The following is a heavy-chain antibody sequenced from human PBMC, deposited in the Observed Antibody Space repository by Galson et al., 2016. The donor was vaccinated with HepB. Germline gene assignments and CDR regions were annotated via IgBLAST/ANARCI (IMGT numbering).Heavy chain of an antibody. V-gene: IGHV5-51*01. Sequence: QSGADVTKPGESLKISCEGSGFSLSTYWIGWVRQMPGKGLEWMGTIYAGDSDTRYSPSFQGQVTISVDKSINTAYLQWSRLEASDTAMYYCARGLVFVSNWYYDLWGRGTLVTVSS. D-gene: IGHD2-15*01. CDR2: IYAGDSDT. CDR1: GFSLSTYW. CDR3: ARGLVFVSNWYYDL. J-gene: IGHJ2*01.